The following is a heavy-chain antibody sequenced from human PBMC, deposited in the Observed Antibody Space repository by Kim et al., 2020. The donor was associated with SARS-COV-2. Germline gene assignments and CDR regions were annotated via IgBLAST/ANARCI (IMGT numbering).Heavy chain of an antibody. CDR1: GYTFTSYY. CDR2: INPSGGST. D-gene: IGHD3-10*01. Sequence: ASVKVSCKASGYTFTSYYMHWVRQAPGQGLEWMGIINPSGGSTSYAQKFQGRVTMTRDTSTSTVYMELSSLRSEDTAVYYCARVYVACEWFGETTCGDYYYCGMDVWGQGTTVTVSS. J-gene: IGHJ6*02. V-gene: IGHV1-46*01. CDR3: ARVYVACEWFGETTCGDYYYCGMDV.